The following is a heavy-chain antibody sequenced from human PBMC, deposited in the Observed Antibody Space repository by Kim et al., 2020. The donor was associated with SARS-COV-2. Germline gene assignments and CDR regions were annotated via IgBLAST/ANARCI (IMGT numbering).Heavy chain of an antibody. CDR3: AKDMGSGSYSDAFDI. CDR2: ISWNSGSI. CDR1: GFTFDDYA. Sequence: GGSLRLSCAASGFTFDDYAMHWVRQAPGKGLEWVSGISWNSGSIGYADSVKGRFTISRDNAKNSLYLQMNSLRAEDTALYYCAKDMGSGSYSDAFDIWGQGTMVTVSS. V-gene: IGHV3-9*01. J-gene: IGHJ3*02. D-gene: IGHD1-26*01.